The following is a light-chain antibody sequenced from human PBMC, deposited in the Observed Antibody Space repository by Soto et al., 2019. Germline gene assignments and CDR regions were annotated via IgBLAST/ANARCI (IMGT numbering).Light chain of an antibody. Sequence: EIVLTQSPGTLSLSPGETASLSCTASQSVISNFLAWYQQQRVQPPRLLIYDASKRATGIPARFSGSGSGTAFTLTISRVEPEDSAVYYCQQTFHSPRTFGQGTRLVIK. J-gene: IGKJ2*01. CDR3: QQTFHSPRT. CDR2: DAS. CDR1: QSVISNF. V-gene: IGKV3-20*01.